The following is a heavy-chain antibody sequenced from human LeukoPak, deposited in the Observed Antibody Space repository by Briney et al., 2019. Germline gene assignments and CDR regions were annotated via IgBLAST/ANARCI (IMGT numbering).Heavy chain of an antibody. Sequence: MPSETLSLTCNVSGGSISSSSYYWGWIRQPPGKGLEWIGSIYYDGSSYYNPSLKSRVTISVDTSKSQFSLKLSSVTAADTAVYYCARRGPESSGYYFDDWGQGTLVTVSS. J-gene: IGHJ4*02. CDR3: ARRGPESSGYYFDD. V-gene: IGHV4-39*01. CDR2: IYYDGSS. CDR1: GGSISSSSYY. D-gene: IGHD3-22*01.